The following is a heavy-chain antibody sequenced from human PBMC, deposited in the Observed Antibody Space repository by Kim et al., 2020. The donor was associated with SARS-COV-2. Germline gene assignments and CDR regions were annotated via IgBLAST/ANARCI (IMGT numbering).Heavy chain of an antibody. CDR2: ISWNSGSI. Sequence: GGSLRLSCAASGFTFDDYAMHWVRQAPGKGLEWLSGISWNSGSIGYADSVKGRFTISRDNAKNSLYLQMNSLRAEDTALYYCAKGFSLTGYPRDAFDIWGQGTMVTVSS. D-gene: IGHD3-9*01. J-gene: IGHJ3*02. V-gene: IGHV3-9*01. CDR1: GFTFDDYA. CDR3: AKGFSLTGYPRDAFDI.